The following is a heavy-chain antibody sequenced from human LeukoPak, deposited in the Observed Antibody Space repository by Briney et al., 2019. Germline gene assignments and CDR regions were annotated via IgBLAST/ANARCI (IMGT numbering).Heavy chain of an antibody. Sequence: PSETLSLTCTVSGGSIDTVAFYWGWVRQPPEKGLEWIGTIYDSENEFHNPSLNTRVTISADTSKNQLSLKLNSVTAADTAIYYCARQISDYYYYYMDVWGEGITVTVSS. CDR2: IYDSENE. CDR3: ARQISDYYYYYMDV. D-gene: IGHD2/OR15-2a*01. V-gene: IGHV4-39*01. J-gene: IGHJ6*03. CDR1: GGSIDTVAFY.